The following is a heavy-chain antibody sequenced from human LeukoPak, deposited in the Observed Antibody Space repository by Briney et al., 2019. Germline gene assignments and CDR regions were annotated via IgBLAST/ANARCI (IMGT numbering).Heavy chain of an antibody. CDR3: ARGPRVRGVIDYYYMDV. Sequence: ASVKVSCKASGYTFTSYGISWVRQAPGQGLEWMGWISAYNGNTNYAQKLQGRVTMTTDTSTSTAYMELRSLRSDDTAVYYCARGPRVRGVIDYYYMDVWGKGTTVTISS. CDR1: GYTFTSYG. V-gene: IGHV1-18*01. CDR2: ISAYNGNT. D-gene: IGHD3-10*01. J-gene: IGHJ6*03.